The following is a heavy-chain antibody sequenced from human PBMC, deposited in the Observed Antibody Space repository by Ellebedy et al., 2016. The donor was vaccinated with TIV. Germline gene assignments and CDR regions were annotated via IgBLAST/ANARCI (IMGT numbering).Heavy chain of an antibody. J-gene: IGHJ3*02. D-gene: IGHD2-2*01. CDR2: ISGSGGST. CDR3: AKVGCSSTSCYVTVAFDI. Sequence: GGSLRLSXAASGFTFSSYAMSWVRQAPGKGLEWVSAISGSGGSTYYADSVKGRFTISRDNSKNTLYLQMNSLRAEDTAVYYCAKVGCSSTSCYVTVAFDIWGQGTMVTVSS. V-gene: IGHV3-23*01. CDR1: GFTFSSYA.